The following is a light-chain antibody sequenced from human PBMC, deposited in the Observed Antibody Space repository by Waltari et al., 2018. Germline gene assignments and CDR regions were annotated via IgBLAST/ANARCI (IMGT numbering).Light chain of an antibody. J-gene: IGLJ3*02. Sequence: QSALTQPASVSGSPGQSITISCTGASTEVGDYNYVSWYQQIPGKAPKVIIYDVTKRPSGVSTRFSGSKSGNSASLSISGLQAEDEAHYYCCSYAGRSTWVFGGGTKVTVL. CDR3: CSYAGRSTWV. CDR1: STEVGDYNY. V-gene: IGLV2-14*03. CDR2: DVT.